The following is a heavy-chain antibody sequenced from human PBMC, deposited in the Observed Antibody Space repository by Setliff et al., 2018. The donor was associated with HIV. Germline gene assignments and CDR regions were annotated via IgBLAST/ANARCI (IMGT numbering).Heavy chain of an antibody. V-gene: IGHV4-39*01. Sequence: PSETLSLTCTVSGGSIDNNKYYWTWIRQPPGRGLEWTGSIYHTGRTYYNRSLESRLTISIDTSKNQFSLKLTSVTAADTAMYYCARGHCSGTNCYGVDYYGMDVWGQGTTVTVSS. CDR1: GGSIDNNKYY. CDR3: ARGHCSGTNCYGVDYYGMDV. CDR2: IYHTGRT. D-gene: IGHD2-2*01. J-gene: IGHJ6*02.